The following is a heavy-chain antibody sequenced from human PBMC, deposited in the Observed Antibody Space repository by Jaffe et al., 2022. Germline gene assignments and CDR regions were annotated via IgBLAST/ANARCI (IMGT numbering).Heavy chain of an antibody. CDR2: IRYDGSNK. J-gene: IGHJ4*02. CDR1: GFTFSSYG. Sequence: QVQLVESGGGVVQPGGSLRLSCAASGFTFSSYGMHWVRQAPGKGLEWVAFIRYDGSNKYYADSVKGRFTISRDNSKNTLYLQMNSLRAEDTAVYYCAKDPSAVTTAWGQGTLVTVSS. CDR3: AKDPSAVTTA. D-gene: IGHD4-17*01. V-gene: IGHV3-30*02.